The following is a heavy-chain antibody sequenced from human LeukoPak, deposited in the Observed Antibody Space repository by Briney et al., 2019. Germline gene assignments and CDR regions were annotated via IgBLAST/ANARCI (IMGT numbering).Heavy chain of an antibody. Sequence: PGGSLRLSCAASGFPFSSYWMHWVRQVPGKGLGWVSRINNDGTNTNYADSVKGRFTISRDNAENTLYLQMNSLRVEDTAVYYCARTDWYHNDYWGQGTPVTVSS. CDR1: GFPFSSYW. CDR3: ARTDWYHNDY. V-gene: IGHV3-74*01. CDR2: INNDGTNT. D-gene: IGHD3-9*01. J-gene: IGHJ4*02.